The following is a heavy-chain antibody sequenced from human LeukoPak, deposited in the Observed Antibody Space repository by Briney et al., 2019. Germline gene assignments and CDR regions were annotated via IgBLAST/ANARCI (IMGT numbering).Heavy chain of an antibody. Sequence: SVKVSCKASGGTFSSYAISWVRQAPGQGLEWMGGIIPIFGTANYAQKFQGRVTITADESTSTAYMELSSLRSEDTAVYYCARARSVTTRYYYYGMDVWGQGTTVTVSS. J-gene: IGHJ6*02. CDR1: GGTFSSYA. D-gene: IGHD4-11*01. CDR3: ARARSVTTRYYYYGMDV. CDR2: IIPIFGTA. V-gene: IGHV1-69*13.